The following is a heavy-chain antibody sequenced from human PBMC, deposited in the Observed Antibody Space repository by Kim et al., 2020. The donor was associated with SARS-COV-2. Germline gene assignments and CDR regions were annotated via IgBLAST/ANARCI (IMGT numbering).Heavy chain of an antibody. Sequence: SNPSLKSRVTISVDTAKNQFSLRLSSVTAADTAVYYCARLDGVGSSGIDYWGQGTLVTVSS. J-gene: IGHJ4*02. D-gene: IGHD6-6*01. V-gene: IGHV4-39*01. CDR3: ARLDGVGSSGIDY.